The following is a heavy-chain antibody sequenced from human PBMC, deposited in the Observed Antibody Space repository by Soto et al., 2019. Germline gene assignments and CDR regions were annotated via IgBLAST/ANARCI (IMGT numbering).Heavy chain of an antibody. CDR3: ARGGGVGVAGSAAFDM. J-gene: IGHJ3*02. CDR1: GYPVTAYY. Sequence: QLHLVQSGAVVKKPGASVTVSCSASGYPVTAYYMHWVRQAPGRGLEWMGGINPAAGAAKYTQTFQGRVTMTRDTSTSTVFMELSGLTSEDTAVSYCARGGGVGVAGSAAFDMWGQGTLVTVSS. CDR2: INPAAGAA. D-gene: IGHD3-3*01. V-gene: IGHV1-46*01.